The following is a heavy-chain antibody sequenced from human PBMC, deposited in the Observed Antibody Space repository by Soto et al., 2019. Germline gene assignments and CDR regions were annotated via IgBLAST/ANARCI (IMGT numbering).Heavy chain of an antibody. V-gene: IGHV1-69*13. CDR2: IIPIFGTA. D-gene: IGHD3-22*01. Sequence: SVKVSCKASGGTFSRYAISWVRQAPGQGLEWMGGIIPIFGTANYAQKLQGRVTITADESTSTAYMDLSRLRFEDTAVYYCARGWGYDSDTYYYAYWGQGSLVTVSS. CDR1: GGTFSRYA. CDR3: ARGWGYDSDTYYYAY. J-gene: IGHJ4*02.